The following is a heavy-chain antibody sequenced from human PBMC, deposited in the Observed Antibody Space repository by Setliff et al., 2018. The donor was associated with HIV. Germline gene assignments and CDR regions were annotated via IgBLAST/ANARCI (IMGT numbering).Heavy chain of an antibody. D-gene: IGHD6-19*01. CDR1: GGSISSSSHY. CDR2: IYYSGST. V-gene: IGHV4-39*01. Sequence: SETLSLTCTVSGGSISSSSHYWGWIRRPPGKGLEWVGSIYYSGSTYYNPSLKSRVTISLDTSKNQLSLKLSSVTAADTAVYYCASYYRVSGWYQEASWFFDLWGRGTLVTVS. J-gene: IGHJ2*01. CDR3: ASYYRVSGWYQEASWFFDL.